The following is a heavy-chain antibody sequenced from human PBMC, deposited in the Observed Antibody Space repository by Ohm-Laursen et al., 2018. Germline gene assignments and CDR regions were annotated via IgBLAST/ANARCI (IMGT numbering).Heavy chain of an antibody. J-gene: IGHJ4*02. V-gene: IGHV3-23*01. D-gene: IGHD2-15*01. CDR1: GFTFSSYA. Sequence: SLRLSCAASGFTFSSYAMSWVRQAPGKGLEWVSAISGSGGSTYYADSVKGRFTITRDNSKNTPYLQMNSLRAEDTAVYYCARFIRRAACFDYWGQGTLVTVSS. CDR2: ISGSGGST. CDR3: ARFIRRAACFDY.